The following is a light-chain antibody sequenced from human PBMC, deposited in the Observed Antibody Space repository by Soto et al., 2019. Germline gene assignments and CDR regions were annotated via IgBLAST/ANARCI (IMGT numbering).Light chain of an antibody. CDR3: QQYGISGT. CDR1: QSVSNNY. CDR2: GAS. Sequence: IVLKRSTGTLSLSRGEGGAPCCRASQSVSNNYFACYQQKPGQAPRLLIYGASNRATGIPDRFSGSGSGTDFTLTISRLEAEDFAVYYCQQYGISGTFGQGTKVDIK. V-gene: IGKV3-20*01. J-gene: IGKJ1*01.